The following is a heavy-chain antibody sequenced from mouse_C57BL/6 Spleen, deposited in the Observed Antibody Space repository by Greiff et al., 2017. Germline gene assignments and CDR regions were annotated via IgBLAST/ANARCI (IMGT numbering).Heavy chain of an antibody. J-gene: IGHJ1*03. CDR3: AREGYYGSSYHWYFDV. D-gene: IGHD1-1*01. Sequence: QVQLQQSGAELARPGASVKMSCKASGYTFTSYTMHWVKQRPGQGLEWIGYINPSSGYTKYNQKFKDKATLTADKSSSTAYMQLSSLTSEDSAVYYCAREGYYGSSYHWYFDVWGTGTTVTVSS. CDR2: INPSSGYT. CDR1: GYTFTSYT. V-gene: IGHV1-4*01.